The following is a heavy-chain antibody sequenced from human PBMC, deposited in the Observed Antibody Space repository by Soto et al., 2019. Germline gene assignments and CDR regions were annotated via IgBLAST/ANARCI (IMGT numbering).Heavy chain of an antibody. Sequence: GGSLRLSCGASGFTFSSYWMIWVRQAPGKGLEWVANIKQDGSEKYYVDSVKGRFTISRDNAKNSLYLQMNSLRAEDTAVYYCARDRVDYGDYVVYWGQGTLVTVST. CDR3: ARDRVDYGDYVVY. CDR1: GFTFSSYW. V-gene: IGHV3-7*01. CDR2: IKQDGSEK. J-gene: IGHJ4*02. D-gene: IGHD4-17*01.